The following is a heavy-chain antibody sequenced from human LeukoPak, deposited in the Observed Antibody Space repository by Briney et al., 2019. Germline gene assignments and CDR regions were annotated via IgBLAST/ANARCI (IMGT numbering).Heavy chain of an antibody. D-gene: IGHD2-21*02. CDR2: IYSGGRT. J-gene: IGHJ2*01. V-gene: IGHV3-66*01. CDR3: ARKLLLRWYFDL. Sequence: GGSLRLSCAASGFTVSSNYMSWVRQAPGKGLGWVSVIYSGGRTYYADSVKGRFTISRDNSKNTLYLQMNSLRAEDTAVYYCARKLLLRWYFDLWGRGTLVTVSS. CDR1: GFTVSSNY.